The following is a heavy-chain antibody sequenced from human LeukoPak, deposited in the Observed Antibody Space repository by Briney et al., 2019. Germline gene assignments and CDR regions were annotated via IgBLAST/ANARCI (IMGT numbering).Heavy chain of an antibody. Sequence: SETLSLTCTVSGGSISSYYWSWIRQPPGKGLEWIGYIYYSGSTNYNPSLKSRVTISVDTSKNQFSLKLSSVTAADTAVYYCARDVFGSGLNPYYYYYYMDVWGKGTTVTISS. J-gene: IGHJ6*03. CDR3: ARDVFGSGLNPYYYYYYMDV. V-gene: IGHV4-59*12. CDR1: GGSISSYY. D-gene: IGHD6-19*01. CDR2: IYYSGST.